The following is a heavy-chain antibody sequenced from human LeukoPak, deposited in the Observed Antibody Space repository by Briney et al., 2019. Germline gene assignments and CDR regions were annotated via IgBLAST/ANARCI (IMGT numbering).Heavy chain of an antibody. D-gene: IGHD3-3*01. Sequence: GASVKVSCKASGYTFTSYYIHWVRQAPGQGPEWMGLINARGGSTTYAQNFQGRVTMTRDTSTSTVYVELSSLRSEDTAVYYCAKDGQLRSIDYWGQGTLVTVSS. CDR1: GYTFTSYY. CDR2: INARGGST. V-gene: IGHV1-46*01. CDR3: AKDGQLRSIDY. J-gene: IGHJ4*02.